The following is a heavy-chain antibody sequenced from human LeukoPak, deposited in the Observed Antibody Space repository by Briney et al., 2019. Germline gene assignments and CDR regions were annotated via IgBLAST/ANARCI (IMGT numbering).Heavy chain of an antibody. CDR2: ISGSGGST. V-gene: IGHV3-23*01. D-gene: IGHD3-10*01. CDR3: AKLYGITMVRGVKS. Sequence: RGSLRHSCAPSGFTSSRYTMSWVPQAPEKRLEWGSAISGSGGSTYYADSVKGRFTISRDNSKNTLYLQMNSLRAEDTAVYYCAKLYGITMVRGVKSWGQATLVTVSS. J-gene: IGHJ4*02. CDR1: GFTSSRYT.